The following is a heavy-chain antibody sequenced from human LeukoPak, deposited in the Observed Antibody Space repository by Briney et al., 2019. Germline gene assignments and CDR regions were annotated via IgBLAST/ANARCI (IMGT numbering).Heavy chain of an antibody. CDR1: GFTFSSYA. Sequence: PGGSLRLSCAASGFTFSSYATSWVRQAPGKGLKWVSTINDNGDGTYYADSVKGRFTISRDNSYNTVSLQMNSLRDEDTGVYYCAKVLKRGYSYVSYYFDYWGQGTLVTVSS. J-gene: IGHJ4*02. V-gene: IGHV3-23*01. CDR2: INDNGDGT. CDR3: AKVLKRGYSYVSYYFDY. D-gene: IGHD5-18*01.